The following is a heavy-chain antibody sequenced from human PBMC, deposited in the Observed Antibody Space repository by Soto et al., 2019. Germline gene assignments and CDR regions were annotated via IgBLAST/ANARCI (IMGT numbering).Heavy chain of an antibody. J-gene: IGHJ3*02. D-gene: IGHD1-7*01. CDR3: AREGITGTTVALDI. Sequence: ASVKVSCKASGYTFTSYYINWVRQATGQGLEWMGWMNPNSGNTGYAQKFQGRVTMTRNTSISTAYMELSSLRSEDTAVYYCAREGITGTTVALDIWGQGTMVTVSS. CDR2: MNPNSGNT. V-gene: IGHV1-8*01. CDR1: GYTFTSYY.